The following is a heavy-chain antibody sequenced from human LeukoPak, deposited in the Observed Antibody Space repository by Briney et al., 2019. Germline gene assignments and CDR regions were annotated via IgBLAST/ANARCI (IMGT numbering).Heavy chain of an antibody. CDR1: GFTFSSYW. D-gene: IGHD3-22*01. CDR3: ARGGFIGFYYVGKNWFDP. Sequence: GGSLRLSCAASGFTFSSYWMHWVRQAPGKGLVWVSRINSDGSSTSYADSVKGRFTISRDNAKNTLYLQMNSLRAEDTAVYYCARGGFIGFYYVGKNWFDPWGQGTLVTVSS. V-gene: IGHV3-74*01. J-gene: IGHJ5*02. CDR2: INSDGSST.